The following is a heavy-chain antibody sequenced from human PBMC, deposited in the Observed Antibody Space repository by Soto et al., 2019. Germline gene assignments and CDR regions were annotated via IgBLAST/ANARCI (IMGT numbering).Heavy chain of an antibody. J-gene: IGHJ5*02. CDR2: ISYGGRNK. V-gene: IGHV3-30*04. CDR3: ARAQRPRYCGGGSCYPLGRFDP. Sequence: QVQLVESGGGVVQPGRSLRLSCAASGFTFSSYAMHWVRQAPGKGLEWGAVISYGGRNKYYADYVKGRFTISRDNSENKLYLEMNSLRTEDTAVYYCARAQRPRYCGGGSCYPLGRFDPWGQGTLVTVSS. CDR1: GFTFSSYA. D-gene: IGHD2-15*01.